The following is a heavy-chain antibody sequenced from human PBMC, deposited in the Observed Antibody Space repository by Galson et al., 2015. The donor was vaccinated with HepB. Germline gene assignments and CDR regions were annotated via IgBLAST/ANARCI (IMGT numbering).Heavy chain of an antibody. CDR2: INGNDDK. V-gene: IGHV2-5*01. Sequence: PALVKPTQTPTLTCTFSGFSLSTSTVGVGWIRQPPGKALEWLALINGNDDKRYSLSLRRRLTITKDTSKSPVVLTMTNMDPVDTATYYCAHRRQVITKEFDSWGQGTLVTVSS. CDR1: GFSLSTSTVG. D-gene: IGHD1-20*01. CDR3: AHRRQVITKEFDS. J-gene: IGHJ4*02.